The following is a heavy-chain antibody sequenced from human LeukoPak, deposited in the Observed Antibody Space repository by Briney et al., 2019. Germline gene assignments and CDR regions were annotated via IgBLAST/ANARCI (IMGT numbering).Heavy chain of an antibody. CDR3: ARDAVGGTSGDY. J-gene: IGHJ4*02. D-gene: IGHD1-26*01. CDR2: INPNSGDT. V-gene: IGHV1-2*02. Sequence: ASVKVSCKASGYTFTGYYMHWVRQAPGEGLEWMGWINPNSGDTNYAQKFQGRVTMTRDTSISTAYMELSRLRSDDTAAYYCARDAVGGTSGDYWGQGTLVTVSS. CDR1: GYTFTGYY.